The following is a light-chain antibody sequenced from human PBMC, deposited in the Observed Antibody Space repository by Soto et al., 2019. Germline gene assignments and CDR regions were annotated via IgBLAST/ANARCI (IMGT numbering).Light chain of an antibody. CDR2: WAS. Sequence: DIVMTQSPDSLAVSLGERATIKGKSSQSVLYSSNNKNYLAWYQQKPGQPPMLLIYWASTRESGVPDRFSGSGTGTDFTLSISSLQAEDVEVYYRQQYYTTHPAFGQGTKLEIK. CDR1: QSVLYSSNNKNY. J-gene: IGKJ2*01. CDR3: QQYYTTHPA. V-gene: IGKV4-1*01.